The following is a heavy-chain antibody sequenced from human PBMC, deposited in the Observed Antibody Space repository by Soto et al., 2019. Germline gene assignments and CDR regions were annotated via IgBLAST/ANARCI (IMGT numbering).Heavy chain of an antibody. V-gene: IGHV3-21*04. CDR3: ATDTGDIEVVPATT. J-gene: IGHJ4*02. D-gene: IGHD2-15*01. CDR1: GLNFEKCS. CDR2: ISPSSTYI. Sequence: PGGSLRLSCAASGLNFEKCSMNWVRQPPGKGPEWLASISPSSTYIRYADSVKGRFTISRDNARNSLSLQMMNLRADDTAIYYCATDTGDIEVVPATTWGQANMVNVSS.